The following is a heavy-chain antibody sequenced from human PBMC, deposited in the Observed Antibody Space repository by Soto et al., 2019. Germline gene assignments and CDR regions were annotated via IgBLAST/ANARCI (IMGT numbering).Heavy chain of an antibody. CDR2: ISYDGSNK. D-gene: IGHD3-22*01. CDR1: GFTFSSYG. Sequence: QVQLVESGGGVVQPGRSLRLSCAASGFTFSSYGMHWVRQAPGKGLEWVAVISYDGSNKYYADSVKGRFTISRDNSKYTLYLQMNSLRAEDTAVYYCAKEEYDDSSGLGFDYWGQGTLVTVSS. J-gene: IGHJ4*02. CDR3: AKEEYDDSSGLGFDY. V-gene: IGHV3-30*18.